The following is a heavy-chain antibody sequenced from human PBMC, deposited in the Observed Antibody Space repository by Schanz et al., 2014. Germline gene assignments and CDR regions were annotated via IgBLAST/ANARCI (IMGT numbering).Heavy chain of an antibody. Sequence: EVHLVESGGGLVQPGGSLRLSCAASGITFSSHSFNWVRQAPGKGLEWISYITYNGGTIYYADSVKGRFTISRDNAKNSLYLEMKSLRAEETALEYCARDRRNAELDYWGQGTLVTVSS. J-gene: IGHJ4*02. CDR3: ARDRRNAELDY. CDR1: GITFSSHS. V-gene: IGHV3-48*01. D-gene: IGHD1-1*01. CDR2: ITYNGGTI.